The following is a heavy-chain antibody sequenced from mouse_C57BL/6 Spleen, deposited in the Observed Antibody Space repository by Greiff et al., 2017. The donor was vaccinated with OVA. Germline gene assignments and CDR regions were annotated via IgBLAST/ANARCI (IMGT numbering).Heavy chain of an antibody. CDR2: INPGSGGT. CDR3: ARSYDGYYEGAMDC. V-gene: IGHV1-54*01. CDR1: GYAFTNYL. J-gene: IGHJ4*01. Sequence: QVQLQQSGAELVRPGTSVKVSCKASGYAFTNYLIEWVKQRPGQGLEWIGVINPGSGGTNYNEKFKGKATLTADKSSSTAYMQLSSLTSEDSVVYFGARSYDGYYEGAMDCWGQGTSVTVSS. D-gene: IGHD2-3*01.